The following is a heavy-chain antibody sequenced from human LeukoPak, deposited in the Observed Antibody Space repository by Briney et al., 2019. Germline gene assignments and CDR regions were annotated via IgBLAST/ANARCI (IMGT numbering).Heavy chain of an antibody. Sequence: SVKVSCKASGGTFSSYAISWVRQAPGQGLEWMGGIIPIFGTANYAQKFQGRVTITADESTSTAYMELSSLRSEDTAVYYCARDPRFGELSWFDPWGQGTLVTVSS. V-gene: IGHV1-69*13. CDR3: ARDPRFGELSWFDP. CDR2: IIPIFGTA. CDR1: GGTFSSYA. D-gene: IGHD3-10*01. J-gene: IGHJ5*02.